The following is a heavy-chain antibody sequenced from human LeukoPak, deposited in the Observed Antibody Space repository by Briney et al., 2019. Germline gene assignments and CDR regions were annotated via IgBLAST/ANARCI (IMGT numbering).Heavy chain of an antibody. J-gene: IGHJ1*01. D-gene: IGHD4-17*01. V-gene: IGHV4-34*01. Sequence: PSYTLSLTCAVYGGSFSCYYWSWIRQPPGKGLEWIGEINHSGSSNYNPSLKSRVTISVDTYKNQFSLKLSSVTAADTAVYYCARGEDGDYYFQHWGQGTLVTVSS. CDR3: ARGEDGDYYFQH. CDR1: GGSFSCYY. CDR2: INHSGSS.